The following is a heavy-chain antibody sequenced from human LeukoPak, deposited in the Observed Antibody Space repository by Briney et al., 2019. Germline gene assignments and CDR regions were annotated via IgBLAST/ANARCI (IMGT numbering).Heavy chain of an antibody. V-gene: IGHV3-7*01. CDR3: ARQAGVT. CDR2: IKGDASEK. CDR1: GFSFRDYW. Sequence: GGSLRLSCAASGFSFRDYWMSWVRQAPGKGLECVAHIKGDASEKYYLDSVKGRFTISRDNAKNSLYLQMNSLRAEDTAVYYCARQAGVTWGQGTLVTVSS. D-gene: IGHD6-19*01. J-gene: IGHJ5*02.